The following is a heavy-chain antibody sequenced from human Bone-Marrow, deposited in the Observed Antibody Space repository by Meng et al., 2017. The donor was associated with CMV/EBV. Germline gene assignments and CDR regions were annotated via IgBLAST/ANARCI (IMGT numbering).Heavy chain of an antibody. CDR1: GGSFSGYY. CDR3: ARRKRSLYYYYGMDV. J-gene: IGHJ6*02. CDR2: IYYSGST. D-gene: IGHD1-14*01. Sequence: SETLSLTCAVYGGSFSGYYWSWIRQPPGKGLEWIGYIYYSGSTNYNPSLKSRVTISVDTSKNQFSLKLSSVTAADTAVYYCARRKRSLYYYYGMDVWGQGTTVTVSS. V-gene: IGHV4-59*12.